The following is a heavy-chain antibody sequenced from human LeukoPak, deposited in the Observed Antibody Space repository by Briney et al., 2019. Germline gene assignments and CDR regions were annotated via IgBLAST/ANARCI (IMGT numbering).Heavy chain of an antibody. CDR2: VSYDGSNK. Sequence: TWRSLSLSCAASGFFFSSYDWHWVRQAPGKGLEWVAVVSYDGSNKYYGDSVKGRFAIIRDNSKNTLYLQMNSLRAEDTAVYYCAKDLESGMLMLGPFDYWGQGTLVTVSS. J-gene: IGHJ4*02. V-gene: IGHV3-30*18. D-gene: IGHD2-8*01. CDR1: GFFFSSYD. CDR3: AKDLESGMLMLGPFDY.